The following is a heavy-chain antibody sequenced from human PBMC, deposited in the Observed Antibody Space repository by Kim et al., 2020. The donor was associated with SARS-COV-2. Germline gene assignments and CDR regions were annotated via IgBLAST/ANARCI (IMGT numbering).Heavy chain of an antibody. V-gene: IGHV1-3*01. J-gene: IGHJ4*02. CDR3: ARDGTTRNGGYYFDY. Sequence: PKFQGRVTSTRDASASTAYMGLSSLRSEDTAVYYCARDGTTRNGGYYFDYWGQGALVTVSS. D-gene: IGHD1-1*01.